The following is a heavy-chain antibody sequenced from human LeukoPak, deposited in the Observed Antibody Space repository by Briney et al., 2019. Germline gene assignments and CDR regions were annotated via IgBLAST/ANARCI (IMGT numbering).Heavy chain of an antibody. V-gene: IGHV3-9*01. D-gene: IGHD6-6*01. CDR3: AKGSSAVRPYFFDY. J-gene: IGHJ4*02. CDR1: GFTFDDYA. CDR2: ISWNSGSV. Sequence: GRSLRLSCAASGFTFDDYAMHWVRHAPGKGLEWVSGISWNSGSVGYADSVKGRFTISRDNAKNSLYLQMNSLRAEDTTVYYCAKGSSAVRPYFFDYWGQGILVTVSS.